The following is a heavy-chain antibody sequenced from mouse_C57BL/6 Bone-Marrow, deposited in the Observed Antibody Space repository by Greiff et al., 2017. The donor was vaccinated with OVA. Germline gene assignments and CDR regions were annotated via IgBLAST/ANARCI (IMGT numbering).Heavy chain of an antibody. CDR2: ISSGGSYT. D-gene: IGHD2-4*01. CDR1: GFTFSSYG. J-gene: IGHJ3*01. Sequence: EVQLVESGGDLVKPGGSLKLSCAASGFTFSSYGMSWVRQTPDKRLEWVATISSGGSYTYYPDSVKGRFTISRDNAKNTLYLQMSSLKSEDTAMYYCARNDYDDWFAYWGQGTLVTVSA. CDR3: ARNDYDDWFAY. V-gene: IGHV5-6*01.